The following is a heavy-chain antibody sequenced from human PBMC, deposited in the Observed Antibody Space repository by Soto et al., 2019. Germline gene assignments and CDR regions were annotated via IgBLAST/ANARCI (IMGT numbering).Heavy chain of an antibody. Sequence: SETLSLTCTVSDDSIYTYYWSWIRQPAGKGLEWIGRIYTNGSTNSKPSLRSRLTMSVDRSKHQLSLKLSSVTAADTAVYYCARDPGPYDSSGYYYREVGYWGQGTLVTVSS. V-gene: IGHV4-4*07. CDR2: IYTNGST. CDR3: ARDPGPYDSSGYYYREVGY. J-gene: IGHJ4*02. D-gene: IGHD3-22*01. CDR1: DDSIYTYY.